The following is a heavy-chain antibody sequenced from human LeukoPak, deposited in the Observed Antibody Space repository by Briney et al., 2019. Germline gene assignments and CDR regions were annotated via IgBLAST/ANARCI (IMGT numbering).Heavy chain of an antibody. Sequence: SETLSLTCTVSGGSISSYYWSWIRQPPGKGLEWIGYIYYSGSTNYNPSLKSRVTMSVDTSKNQFSLKLSSVTAADTAVYYCARTFSPLGLNWFDPWGQGTLVTVSS. CDR3: ARTFSPLGLNWFDP. J-gene: IGHJ5*02. V-gene: IGHV4-59*12. CDR2: IYYSGST. CDR1: GGSISSYY. D-gene: IGHD2/OR15-2a*01.